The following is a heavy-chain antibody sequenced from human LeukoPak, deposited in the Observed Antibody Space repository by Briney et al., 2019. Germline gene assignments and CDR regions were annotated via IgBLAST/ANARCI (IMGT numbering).Heavy chain of an antibody. CDR3: ARDQAAAPSYYYGMDV. CDR1: GYTFTSYY. J-gene: IGHJ6*02. D-gene: IGHD2-15*01. V-gene: IGHV1-46*01. CDR2: INPSGGST. Sequence: ASVKVSCMASGYTFTSYYMHWVRQAPGQGLEWMGIINPSGGSTSYAQKFQGRVTMTRDTSTSTVYMELSSLRSEDTAVYYCARDQAAAPSYYYGMDVWGRGTTVTVSS.